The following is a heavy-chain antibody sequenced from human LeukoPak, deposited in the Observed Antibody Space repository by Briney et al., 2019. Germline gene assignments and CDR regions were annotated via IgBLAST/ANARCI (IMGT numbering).Heavy chain of an antibody. CDR1: GFTFGTYG. J-gene: IGHJ3*02. CDR3: AKEVAAIVALDI. Sequence: PGTSLRLSCAASGFTFGTYGMHWVRQAPGKGLEWVAVVSFDGSNKYYGDSVKGRFTISRDNSKNTLYLQMNSLRPEDTALYYCAKEVAAIVALDIWGQGTMVTVSS. V-gene: IGHV3-30*18. CDR2: VSFDGSNK. D-gene: IGHD2-21*02.